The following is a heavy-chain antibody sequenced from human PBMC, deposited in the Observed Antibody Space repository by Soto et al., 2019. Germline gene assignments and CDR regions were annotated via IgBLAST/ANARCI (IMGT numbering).Heavy chain of an antibody. V-gene: IGHV5-51*01. D-gene: IGHD6-6*01. CDR1: GYTFTSHW. Sequence: KRDGESLKISCKGSGYTFTSHWIAWVRQMPGKGLEWVGIIYPDASDTRYSPSFEGQVIIPVDKSVSTAYLQWSTLKASDPAVYYCARQGEDYSSFLNSFAHGGQGTLVTVSS. CDR2: IYPDASDT. CDR3: ARQGEDYSSFLNSFAH. J-gene: IGHJ4*01.